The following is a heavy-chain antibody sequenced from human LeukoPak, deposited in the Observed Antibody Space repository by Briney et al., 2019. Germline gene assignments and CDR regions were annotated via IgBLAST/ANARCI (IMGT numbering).Heavy chain of an antibody. CDR1: GFTFSSYA. Sequence: GGSLRLSCAASGFTFSSYAMSWVRQAPARGLEWVSSLRGGGETFYADSVKGRFTLSRDESRNTVYLQMNNLRVEDTAVYFCAKASWLSSADAVLWGQGTLVTVSS. V-gene: IGHV3-23*01. D-gene: IGHD2/OR15-2a*01. CDR2: LRGGGET. J-gene: IGHJ4*02. CDR3: AKASWLSSADAVL.